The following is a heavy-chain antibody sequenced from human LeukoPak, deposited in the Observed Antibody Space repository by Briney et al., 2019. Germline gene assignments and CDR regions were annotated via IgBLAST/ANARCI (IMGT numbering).Heavy chain of an antibody. CDR2: IYESGST. Sequence: SGTLSLTCAVSGGSISSRHWWTWVRQPPWQGLEWIGEIYESGSTNYNPSLDSRVTLSVDKSKNQFSLKLTSVTAADTAVCYCANLGYCGVHRCYTVAWGQGTLVTVSS. D-gene: IGHD2-15*01. CDR1: GGSISSRHW. J-gene: IGHJ5*02. CDR3: ANLGYCGVHRCYTVA. V-gene: IGHV4-4*02.